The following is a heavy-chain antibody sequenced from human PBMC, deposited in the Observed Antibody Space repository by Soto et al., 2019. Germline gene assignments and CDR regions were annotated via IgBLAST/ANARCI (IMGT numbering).Heavy chain of an antibody. CDR1: GGSFSGYY. CDR3: ARGSARGRNYYYYYGMDV. V-gene: IGHV4-34*01. CDR2: INHSGST. D-gene: IGHD3-10*01. J-gene: IGHJ6*02. Sequence: SETLSLTCAVYGGSFSGYYWSWIRQPPGKGLEWIGEINHSGSTNYNPSLKSRVTISVDTSKNQFSLKLSSVTAADTAVYYCARGSARGRNYYYYYGMDVWGQGTTVTVSS.